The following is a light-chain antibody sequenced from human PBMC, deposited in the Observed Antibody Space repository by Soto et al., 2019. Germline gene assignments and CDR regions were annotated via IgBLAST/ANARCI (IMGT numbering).Light chain of an antibody. CDR3: QQYDNWPLT. V-gene: IGKV3-15*01. J-gene: IGKJ4*01. CDR2: GAS. CDR1: QSVSSSY. Sequence: EIVLTQSPATLSVSPGEGATLSCRASQSVSSSYLAWYQQKPGQAPRFLIYGASTRATGIPARFSGSGSGTEFTLTISSLQSEDFAVYYCQQYDNWPLTFGGGTKVDIK.